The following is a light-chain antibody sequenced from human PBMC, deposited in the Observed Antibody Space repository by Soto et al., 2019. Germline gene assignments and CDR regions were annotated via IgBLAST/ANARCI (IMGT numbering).Light chain of an antibody. CDR2: AAS. J-gene: IGKJ4*01. CDR3: QQYHSWPAT. Sequence: DIQMTQSPSSLSASVGDTVTITCRASQDIGNFFAWFQRKPGTAPKSLISAASSLQSGVPSKFSVSGSGTDINLTINSLQPEDVATYYCQQYHSWPATFGGGTKVEI. CDR1: QDIGNF. V-gene: IGKV1-16*02.